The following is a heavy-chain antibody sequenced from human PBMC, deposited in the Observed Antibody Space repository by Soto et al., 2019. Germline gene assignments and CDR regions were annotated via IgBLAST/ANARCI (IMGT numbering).Heavy chain of an antibody. V-gene: IGHV1-2*02. J-gene: IGHJ4*02. CDR2: INPNSGGT. D-gene: IGHD6-13*01. CDR1: GYTFTCYY. Sequence: GXSVKVSCKASGYTFTCYYMHWVRQAPGQGLEWMGWINPNSGGTNYAQKFQGRVTMTRDTSISTAYMELSRLRSDDTAVYYCAREQAGTISDYWGRGTLVTVSS. CDR3: AREQAGTISDY.